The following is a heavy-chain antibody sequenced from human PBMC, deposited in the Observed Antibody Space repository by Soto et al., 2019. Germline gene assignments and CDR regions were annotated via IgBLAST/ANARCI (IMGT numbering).Heavy chain of an antibody. V-gene: IGHV1-69*06. CDR2: IIPIFGTA. CDR1: GGTFSSYA. Sequence: RASVKVSCKASGGTFSSYAISWVRQAPGQGLEWMGGIIPIFGTANYAQKFQGRVTITAEKSTSTAYRELSSLGSEDTAVYYCARIPSGYHGSGSHPAVHYYYYGMNVCGEGTTVTVCS. J-gene: IGHJ6*04. CDR3: ARIPSGYHGSGSHPAVHYYYYGMNV. D-gene: IGHD3-10*01.